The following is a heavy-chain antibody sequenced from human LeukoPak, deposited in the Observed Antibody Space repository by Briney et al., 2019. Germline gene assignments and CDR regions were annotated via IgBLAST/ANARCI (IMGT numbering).Heavy chain of an antibody. CDR2: ISSSSSTE. CDR1: GFTFSNAW. CDR3: ARARNWAFDY. V-gene: IGHV3-48*02. D-gene: IGHD7-27*01. J-gene: IGHJ4*02. Sequence: GGSLRLSCAASGFTFSNAWMSWVRQAPGKGLEWLSYISSSSSTEYYADSVKGRFTISRDNVKNSLFLQMISLRDEDTAVYYCARARNWAFDYWGQGTLVTVSS.